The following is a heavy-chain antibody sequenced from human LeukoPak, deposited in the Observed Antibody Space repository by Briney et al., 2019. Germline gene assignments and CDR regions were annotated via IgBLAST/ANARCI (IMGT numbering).Heavy chain of an antibody. CDR1: GFTFSDYY. CDR2: ISSSGSTI. Sequence: GGSLRLSCAASGFTFSDYYMGWIRQAPGKGLEWVSYISSSGSTIYYADSVKGRFTISRDNAKNSLYLQMNSLRAEDTAVYYCARERAYGGNYAGDAFDIWGQGTMVTVSS. V-gene: IGHV3-11*01. D-gene: IGHD4-23*01. CDR3: ARERAYGGNYAGDAFDI. J-gene: IGHJ3*02.